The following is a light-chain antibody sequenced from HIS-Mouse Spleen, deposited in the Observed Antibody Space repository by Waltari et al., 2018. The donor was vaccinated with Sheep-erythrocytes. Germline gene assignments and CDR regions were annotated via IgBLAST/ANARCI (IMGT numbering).Light chain of an antibody. CDR3: CSYAGSSTPWV. CDR1: SSDGGRYNL. V-gene: IGLV2-23*01. J-gene: IGLJ3*02. Sequence: QSALTQPASVSGSPGQSITISCTGTSSDGGRYNLVSWYQQHPGKAPKLMSYEGSKRPSGVSNRFSGSKSGNTASLTISGLQAEDEADYYCCSYAGSSTPWVFGGGTKLTVL. CDR2: EGS.